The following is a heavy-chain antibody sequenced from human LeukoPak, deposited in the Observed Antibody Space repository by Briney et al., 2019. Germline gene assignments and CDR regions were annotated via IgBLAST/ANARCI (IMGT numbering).Heavy chain of an antibody. Sequence: GGSLRLSCAASGFTFSDAWMSWVRQAPGKGLEWVGRIKSKTDGGTTDYAAPVKGRFTISRDDSKNTLYLQMNSLKTEDTAVYYCTTDTYYYDSSDSPIDYWGQGTLVTVSS. CDR3: TTDTYYYDSSDSPIDY. J-gene: IGHJ4*02. V-gene: IGHV3-15*01. CDR1: GFTFSDAW. CDR2: IKSKTDGGTT. D-gene: IGHD3-22*01.